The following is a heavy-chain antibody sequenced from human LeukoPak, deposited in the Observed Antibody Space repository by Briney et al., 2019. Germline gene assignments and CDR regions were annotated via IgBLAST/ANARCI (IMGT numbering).Heavy chain of an antibody. J-gene: IGHJ4*02. CDR3: ARADRYYDVFTGKMGDY. Sequence: GGSLRLSCAASGFTVSSNYMSWVRQAPGKGLEWVSVIYSGGSTYYADSVKGRFTISRDNSKNTLYLQMNSLRAKDTAVYYCARADRYYDVFTGKMGDYWGQGTLVTVSS. D-gene: IGHD3-9*01. CDR2: IYSGGST. V-gene: IGHV3-53*01. CDR1: GFTVSSNY.